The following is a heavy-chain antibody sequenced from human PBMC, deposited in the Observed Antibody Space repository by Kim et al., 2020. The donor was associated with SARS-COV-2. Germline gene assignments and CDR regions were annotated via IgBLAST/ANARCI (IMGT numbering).Heavy chain of an antibody. D-gene: IGHD3-10*01. V-gene: IGHV4-30-4*01. CDR3: ARGLLSLSYGIDV. CDR1: GGSISSGDYC. CDR2: IYYNGGT. J-gene: IGHJ6*02. Sequence: SETLSLTCTVSGGSISSGDYCWSWVRQPPGKGLEWIGYIYYNGGTSYNPSLKSQLTLSVDTSKNQFSLKLSSVTAADTAVYFCARGLLSLSYGIDVWGQGTTVTVSS.